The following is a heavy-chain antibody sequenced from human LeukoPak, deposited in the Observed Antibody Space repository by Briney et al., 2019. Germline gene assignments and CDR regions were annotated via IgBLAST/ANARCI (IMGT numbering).Heavy chain of an antibody. CDR2: IYYSGST. Sequence: SETLSLTCTVSGGSISSSSYYWGWIRQPPGTGLEWIGSIYYSGSTYYNPSLKSRVTISVDTSKNQFSLELSSVTAADTAVYYCARVEYSSSWNYFDYWGQGTLVAVSS. V-gene: IGHV4-39*07. CDR1: GGSISSSSYY. D-gene: IGHD6-13*01. CDR3: ARVEYSSSWNYFDY. J-gene: IGHJ4*02.